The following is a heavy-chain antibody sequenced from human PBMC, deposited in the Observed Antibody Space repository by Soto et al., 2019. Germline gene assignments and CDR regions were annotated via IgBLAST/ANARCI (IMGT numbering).Heavy chain of an antibody. Sequence: QVQLQESGPGLVKPSQTLSLTCTVSGGSISTGSYYWTWIRQHPGKGLEWIGYIYYSGSTYYNPSLKSRVTISVDTSKNQFSLELSSVKAAATAVSYGARGLCVNVFDTWGQGTLVTVSS. CDR1: GGSISTGSYY. D-gene: IGHD1-1*01. CDR3: ARGLCVNVFDT. CDR2: IYYSGST. J-gene: IGHJ5*02. V-gene: IGHV4-31*03.